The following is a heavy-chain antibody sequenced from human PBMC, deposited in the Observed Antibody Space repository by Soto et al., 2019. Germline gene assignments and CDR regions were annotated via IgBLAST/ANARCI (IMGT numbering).Heavy chain of an antibody. Sequence: QVQLVESGGGVVQPGRSLRLSCAASGFTFSSYAMHWVRQAPGKGLEWVAVISYDGSNKYYADSVKGRFTISRDNSKNTMDLQMNSLRAEDTAVYYCARDQGLLWFGESPPDYWGQGTLVTVSS. J-gene: IGHJ4*02. V-gene: IGHV3-30-3*01. CDR2: ISYDGSNK. D-gene: IGHD3-10*01. CDR1: GFTFSSYA. CDR3: ARDQGLLWFGESPPDY.